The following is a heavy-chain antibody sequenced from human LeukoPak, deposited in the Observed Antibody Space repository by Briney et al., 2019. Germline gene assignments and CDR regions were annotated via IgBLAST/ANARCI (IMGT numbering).Heavy chain of an antibody. D-gene: IGHD3-22*01. CDR3: ARPLSISGYYYDAFDI. CDR2: IYYSGST. V-gene: IGHV4-59*08. Sequence: SETLSLTCTVSGGSISSYYWSWIRQPPGKGLEWIGYIYYSGSTNYNPSLKSRVTISVDTSKNQFSLRLSSVTAADTAVYYCARPLSISGYYYDAFDIWGQGTMVTVSS. CDR1: GGSISSYY. J-gene: IGHJ3*02.